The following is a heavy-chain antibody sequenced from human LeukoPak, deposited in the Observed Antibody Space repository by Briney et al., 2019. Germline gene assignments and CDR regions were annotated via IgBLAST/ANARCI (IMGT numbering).Heavy chain of an antibody. J-gene: IGHJ6*02. CDR1: GFTFSSFA. CDR3: AMIPSGSYPHYGMDV. Sequence: GGSLRLSCAASGFTFSSFALSWVRQAPGKGLEWVSSISGSGDSTYYMESVKGRFTISRDNSENTLYLQMNSLRADDTAVYYCAMIPSGSYPHYGMDVWGQGTTVTVSS. CDR2: ISGSGDST. D-gene: IGHD1-26*01. V-gene: IGHV3-23*01.